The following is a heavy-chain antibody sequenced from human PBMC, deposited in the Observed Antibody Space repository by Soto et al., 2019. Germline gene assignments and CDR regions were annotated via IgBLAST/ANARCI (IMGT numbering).Heavy chain of an antibody. CDR1: GESISNPHYH. J-gene: IGHJ5*02. CDR2: ISYTGST. V-gene: IGHV4-30-4*08. D-gene: IGHD3-10*01. CDR3: AATLRGVWFDP. Sequence: VLLQESGPGVVRPSQTLSLTCTVSGESISNPHYHWSWLRKTPGKGLEWLGYISYTGSTFYISSLESRVTMSVDTSKNDFSLRLTSVTAAVTAVYSSAATLRGVWFDPWGQGTLVTVSS.